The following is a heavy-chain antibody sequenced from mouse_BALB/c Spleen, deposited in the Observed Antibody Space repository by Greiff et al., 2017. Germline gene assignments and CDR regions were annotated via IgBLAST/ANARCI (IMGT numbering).Heavy chain of an antibody. Sequence: EVKLMESGGGLVQPGGSLKLSCAASGFTFSSYGMSWVRQTPDKRLELVATINSNGGSTYYPDSVKGRFTISRDNAKNTLYLQMSSLKSEDTAMYYCARDTSSYSWYFDVWGAGTTVTVSS. CDR1: GFTFSSYG. CDR3: ARDTSSYSWYFDV. J-gene: IGHJ1*01. V-gene: IGHV5-6-3*01. CDR2: INSNGGST. D-gene: IGHD2-10*01.